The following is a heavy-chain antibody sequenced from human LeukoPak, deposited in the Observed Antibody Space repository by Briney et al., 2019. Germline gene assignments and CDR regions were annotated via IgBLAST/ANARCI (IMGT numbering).Heavy chain of an antibody. D-gene: IGHD3-10*01. Sequence: EASVKVSCKASGYTFTSYAMHWVRQAPGQRLEWMGWINAGNGDTKYSQKFQGRGSITRDTSASTAYMEMSSLRYEDTAVYYCARDLSRITMVRGVNGMDVWGKGTTVTVSS. CDR2: INAGNGDT. CDR1: GYTFTSYA. V-gene: IGHV1-3*01. CDR3: ARDLSRITMVRGVNGMDV. J-gene: IGHJ6*04.